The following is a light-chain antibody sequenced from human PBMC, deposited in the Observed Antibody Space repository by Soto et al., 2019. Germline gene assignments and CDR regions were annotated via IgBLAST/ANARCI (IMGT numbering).Light chain of an antibody. CDR2: KAS. J-gene: IGKJ1*01. Sequence: IQVTQSPSSVSASLGDRGTITCGASQTISSWLAWYQQKPGKAPKLLIYKASTLKSGVPSRFSGSGSGTEFTLTISSLQPDDFATYYCQHYNSYSEAFGQGTKVDI. V-gene: IGKV1-5*03. CDR1: QTISSW. CDR3: QHYNSYSEA.